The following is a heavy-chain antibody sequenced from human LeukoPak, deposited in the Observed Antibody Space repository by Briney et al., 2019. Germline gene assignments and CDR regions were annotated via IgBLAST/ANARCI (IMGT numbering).Heavy chain of an antibody. CDR3: ARDYGGSSPFDY. D-gene: IGHD4-23*01. J-gene: IGHJ4*02. CDR1: GFTFSDYY. V-gene: IGHV3-11*04. CDR2: ISSSGRII. Sequence: GGSLRLSCAASGFTFSDYYMSWIRQAPGKGLEWLSYISSSGRIIYYADSVKGRFTISRDNAKNSLYLHMNSLRAEDTAVYYCARDYGGSSPFDYWGQGTLVTVSS.